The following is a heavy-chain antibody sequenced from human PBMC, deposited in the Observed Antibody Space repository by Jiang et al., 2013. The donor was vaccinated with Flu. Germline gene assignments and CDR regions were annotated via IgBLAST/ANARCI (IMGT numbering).Heavy chain of an antibody. CDR1: GGSISSGGYY. CDR3: AREVGPCGGDCYPYYFDY. D-gene: IGHD2-21*01. Sequence: SGGSISSGGYYWSWIRQHPGKGLEWIGYIYYSGSTYYNPSLKSRVTISVDTSKNQFSLKLSSVTAADTAVYYCAREVGPCGGDCYPYYFDYWGQGTLVTVSS. V-gene: IGHV4-31*02. CDR2: IYYSGST. J-gene: IGHJ4*02.